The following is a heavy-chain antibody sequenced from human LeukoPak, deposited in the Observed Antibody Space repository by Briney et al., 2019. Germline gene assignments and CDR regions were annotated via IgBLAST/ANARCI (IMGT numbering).Heavy chain of an antibody. Sequence: ASVKVSCKASGYTFTTYYMHWVRQAPGQGLEWMGIINPSGGSTTYAQKFQGRVTMTRDTSTSTVYMELSSLRSEDTAVYYCASPSSYYYDSSDSRAFDIWGQGTMVTVS. J-gene: IGHJ3*02. D-gene: IGHD3-22*01. CDR2: INPSGGST. V-gene: IGHV1-46*03. CDR3: ASPSSYYYDSSDSRAFDI. CDR1: GYTFTTYY.